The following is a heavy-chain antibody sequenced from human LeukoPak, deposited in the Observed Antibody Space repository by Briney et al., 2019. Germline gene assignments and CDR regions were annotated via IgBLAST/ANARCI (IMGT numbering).Heavy chain of an antibody. CDR3: ARDPLRDTGTVMDTLVDP. J-gene: IGHJ5*02. V-gene: IGHV4-30-4*07. CDR2: IYYSGNT. D-gene: IGHD5-18*01. Sequence: SETLSLTCAVSGGSISSGGYSWSWIRQPPGRGLEWIGYIYYSGNTYYNPSLKSRVTISVDTSKNQFSLKLSSVTAADTAVYFCARDPLRDTGTVMDTLVDPWGQGTRVTVSS. CDR1: GGSISSGGYS.